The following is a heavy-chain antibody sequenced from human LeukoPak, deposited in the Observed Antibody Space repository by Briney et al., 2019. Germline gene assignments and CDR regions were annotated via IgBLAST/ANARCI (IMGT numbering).Heavy chain of an antibody. J-gene: IGHJ4*02. CDR3: AREDWTGWDY. Sequence: GGSLRLSCAASGFTVSSNYMSWVRQAPGKGLEWVSVIYSGGSTYYADSVKGRFTISRDNAKNSLYLQMNSLRAEDTAVYYCAREDWTGWDYWGQGTLVTVSS. D-gene: IGHD3/OR15-3a*01. CDR1: GFTVSSNY. V-gene: IGHV3-53*01. CDR2: IYSGGST.